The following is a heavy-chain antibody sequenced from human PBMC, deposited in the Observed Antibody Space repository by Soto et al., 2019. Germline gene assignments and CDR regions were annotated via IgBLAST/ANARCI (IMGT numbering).Heavy chain of an antibody. V-gene: IGHV1-69*08. CDR1: GDTLSSYS. CDR2: IIPMVGTP. D-gene: IGHD3-16*01. Sequence: QAQLAQSGAEVKRPGSSVKVSCKASGDTLSSYSISWVRQAPGQGLEWMGRIIPMVGTPNYAQKFQGRVTFSADKSTSTAYMVLNSLISDDTAVYYCATDGGSTSSSAYNYFMDVWGKGTPVTVSS. J-gene: IGHJ6*03. CDR3: ATDGGSTSSSAYNYFMDV.